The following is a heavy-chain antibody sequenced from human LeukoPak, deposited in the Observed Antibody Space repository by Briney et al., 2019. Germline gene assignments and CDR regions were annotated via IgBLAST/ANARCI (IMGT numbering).Heavy chain of an antibody. CDR2: IYGSGST. V-gene: IGHV4-59*01. Sequence: SETLSLTCAVSGGSISSYYWSWIRQPPGKGLEWIGHIYGSGSTNYNPSLKSRVTLSVDTSKNQFSLKLSSVTAADTAVYYCAREGTSGTHLNWFDPWGQGTLVTVSS. CDR3: AREGTSGTHLNWFDP. D-gene: IGHD1-1*01. J-gene: IGHJ5*02. CDR1: GGSISSYY.